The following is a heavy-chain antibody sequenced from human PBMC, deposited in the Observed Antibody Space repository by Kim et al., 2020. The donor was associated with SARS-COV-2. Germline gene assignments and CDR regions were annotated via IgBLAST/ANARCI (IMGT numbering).Heavy chain of an antibody. Sequence: SVKVSCKASGGTFSSYAISWVRQAPGQGLEWMGGIIPIFGTANYAQKFQGRVTITADESTSTAYMELSSLRSEDTAVYYCARAVVDTAMAQYYYYYYGMDGWGQGTTVTVSS. CDR1: GGTFSSYA. J-gene: IGHJ6*02. D-gene: IGHD5-18*01. CDR3: ARAVVDTAMAQYYYYYYGMDG. V-gene: IGHV1-69*13. CDR2: IIPIFGTA.